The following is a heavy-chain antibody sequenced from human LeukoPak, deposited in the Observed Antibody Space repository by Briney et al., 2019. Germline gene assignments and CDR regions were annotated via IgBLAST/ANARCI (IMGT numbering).Heavy chain of an antibody. V-gene: IGHV3-7*01. CDR3: AREIRLRYFDWLLNNWFDP. CDR1: GFTFSSYW. Sequence: GGSLRLSCAASGFTFSSYWMSWVRQAPGKGLEWVANRKQDGSEKYYVDSVKGRFTISRDNAKNSLYLQMNSLRAEDTAVYYCAREIRLRYFDWLLNNWFDPWGQGTLVTVSS. J-gene: IGHJ5*02. CDR2: RKQDGSEK. D-gene: IGHD3-9*01.